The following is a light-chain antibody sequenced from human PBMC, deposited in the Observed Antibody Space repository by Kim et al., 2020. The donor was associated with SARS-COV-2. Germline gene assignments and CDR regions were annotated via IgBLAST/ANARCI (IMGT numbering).Light chain of an antibody. J-gene: IGLJ2*01. V-gene: IGLV2-23*02. Sequence: QSVLTQPASVSGSPGQSITISCTGTSSDVGSYSLVSWYQQYPGKAPKLIILDVNKRPSGVSNRFSASKSGNTASLTISGLQAEDEADYYCCSYAGSSTLVFGGGTQLTVL. CDR3: CSYAGSSTLV. CDR2: DVN. CDR1: SSDVGSYSL.